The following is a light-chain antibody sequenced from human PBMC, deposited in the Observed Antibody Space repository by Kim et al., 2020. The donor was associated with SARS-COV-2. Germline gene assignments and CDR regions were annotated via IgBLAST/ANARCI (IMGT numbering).Light chain of an antibody. CDR2: EVS. J-gene: IGLJ2*01. CDR1: SSDVGGYNF. Sequence: QSALTQPPSASGSPGQSVTISCTGTSSDVGGYNFVSWYQQHPGKAPQLMIYEVSKRPSGVPDRFSGSKSGNTASLTVSGLQAEDEAVYYCSSYAGSNNLVFGGGTQLTVL. V-gene: IGLV2-8*01. CDR3: SSYAGSNNLV.